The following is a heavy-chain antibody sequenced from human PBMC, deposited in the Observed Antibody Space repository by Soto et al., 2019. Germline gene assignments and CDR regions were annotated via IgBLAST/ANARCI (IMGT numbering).Heavy chain of an antibody. CDR3: ARRTVTTVLNDF. V-gene: IGHV4-61*01. Sequence: QVQLQESGPGQVKPSETLSLTCTVSGGSVSSGFYYWNWIRQPPGKGLEWIGYIYYNGNTNYNPSLKCRVIISADISKNQFSLKLTSVTAAYKAVYYCARRTVTTVLNDFCCHVTLVTVSS. CDR2: IYYNGNT. J-gene: IGHJ4*01. CDR1: GGSVSSGFYY. D-gene: IGHD4-17*01.